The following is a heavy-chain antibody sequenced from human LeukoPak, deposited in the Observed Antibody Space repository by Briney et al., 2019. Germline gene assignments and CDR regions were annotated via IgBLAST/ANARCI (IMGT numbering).Heavy chain of an antibody. D-gene: IGHD3-22*01. CDR2: IGTAGDT. J-gene: IGHJ6*02. V-gene: IGHV3-13*01. CDR1: GFTFSSYD. CDR3: ARAYDSSGYYAYYYGMDV. Sequence: PGGSLRLSCAASGFTFSSYDMHWVRQATGKGLEWVSAIGTAGDTYYPGSVKGRFTIPRENAKNSLYLQMNSLRAGDTAVYYCARAYDSSGYYAYYYGMDVWGQGTTVTVSS.